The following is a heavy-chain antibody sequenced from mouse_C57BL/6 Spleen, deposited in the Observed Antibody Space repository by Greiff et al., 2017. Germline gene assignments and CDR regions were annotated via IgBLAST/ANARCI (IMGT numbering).Heavy chain of an antibody. CDR1: GYTFTDYE. CDR2: IDPETGGT. J-gene: IGHJ4*01. V-gene: IGHV1-15*01. CDR3: TRGNRYYAMDD. D-gene: IGHD2-1*01. Sequence: QVQLQQSGAELVRPGASVTLSCKASGYTFTDYEMHWVKQTPVHGLEWIGAIDPETGGTAYNQKFKGKAILTADKSSSPAYMELRSLTSEDSAVYYCTRGNRYYAMDDWGQGTSVTVSS.